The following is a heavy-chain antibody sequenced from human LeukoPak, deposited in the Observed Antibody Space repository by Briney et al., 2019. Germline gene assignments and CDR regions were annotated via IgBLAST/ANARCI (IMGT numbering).Heavy chain of an antibody. CDR2: IYSSGST. D-gene: IGHD5-12*01. J-gene: IGHJ3*02. CDR3: AGDLLHRGYAFDI. CDR1: GGSINSGTYY. Sequence: MASETLSLTCTVSGGSINSGTYYWGWIRQPAVKGLEWIGRIYSSGSTNYNPSLKSRVTISVDISKNQFSLQLSSVTAADTAVYYCAGDLLHRGYAFDIWGQGTMVTVSS. V-gene: IGHV4-61*02.